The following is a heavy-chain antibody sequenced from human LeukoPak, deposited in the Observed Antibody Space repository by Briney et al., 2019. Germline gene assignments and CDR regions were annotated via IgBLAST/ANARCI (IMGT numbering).Heavy chain of an antibody. Sequence: SETLSLTCTVSGGSISGSGYYWGWVRQAPGKGLEWIESIYHSGSTYYNPHLKSRITMSVDTSRNQFSVRLISVTAADPAVYYCARGPYYFDSWGQGTLVTASS. CDR2: IYHSGST. J-gene: IGHJ4*02. CDR3: ARGPYYFDS. CDR1: GGSISGSGYY. V-gene: IGHV4-39*07.